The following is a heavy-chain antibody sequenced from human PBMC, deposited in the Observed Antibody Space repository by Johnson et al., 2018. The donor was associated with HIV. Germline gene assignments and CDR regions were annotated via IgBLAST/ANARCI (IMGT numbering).Heavy chain of an antibody. J-gene: IGHJ3*02. Sequence: VQLVESGGGLVQPGGSLRLSCAASGFTFSSYAMHWVRQAPGQGLEYVSAISSNGGSTYYAHSVKGRFTISSDNSKNTLYLQMGSLRAEDMAVYYCARGIGEQQLVPGRPPPGDDAFDIWGQGTMVTVSS. CDR3: ARGIGEQQLVPGRPPPGDDAFDI. CDR1: GFTFSSYA. D-gene: IGHD6-13*01. V-gene: IGHV3-64*01. CDR2: ISSNGGST.